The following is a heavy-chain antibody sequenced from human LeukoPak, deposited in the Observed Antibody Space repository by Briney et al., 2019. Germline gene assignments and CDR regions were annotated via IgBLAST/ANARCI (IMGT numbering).Heavy chain of an antibody. CDR2: INPGGSSI. CDR3: ARSNQADDY. V-gene: IGHV3-74*01. Sequence: GRSLRLSCAASGFTFSSYWMHWVRQVPGKGQVWVARINPGGSSITYADSVKGRFTISRDNAKNTLYLQMDSLRAEDTGVYYCARSNQADDYWGQGTLVTVSS. J-gene: IGHJ4*02. D-gene: IGHD1-14*01. CDR1: GFTFSSYW.